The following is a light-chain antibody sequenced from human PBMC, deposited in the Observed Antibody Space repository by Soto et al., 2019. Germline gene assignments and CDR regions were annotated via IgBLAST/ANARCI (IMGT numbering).Light chain of an antibody. V-gene: IGKV3-20*01. CDR1: QSVGSTY. J-gene: IGKJ3*01. Sequence: EIVLTQSPATLSLSPGERATLSCRASQSVGSTYLAWHQQKPGQAPRLLIYGASSRATGIPDRFSGGGSGTDVTLTINRLEPEDFAVYYCQHYGGHPPVTFGPGTKVDIK. CDR3: QHYGGHPPVT. CDR2: GAS.